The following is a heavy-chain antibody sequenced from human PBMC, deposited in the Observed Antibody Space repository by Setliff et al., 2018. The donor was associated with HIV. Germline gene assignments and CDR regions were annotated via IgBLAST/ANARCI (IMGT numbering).Heavy chain of an antibody. CDR1: GGSISRFY. D-gene: IGHD1-1*01. CDR3: ARLRGLNLEPFDY. V-gene: IGHV4-59*08. CDR2: IYYIGTT. Sequence: TSETLSLTCTVSGGSISRFYWSWIRQPPGKGLEWIGHIYYIGTTNYNPSLKSRVTISVDTSTNKFSLKLSSVTAADTAVYYCARLRGLNLEPFDYWGQGTLVTVSS. J-gene: IGHJ4*02.